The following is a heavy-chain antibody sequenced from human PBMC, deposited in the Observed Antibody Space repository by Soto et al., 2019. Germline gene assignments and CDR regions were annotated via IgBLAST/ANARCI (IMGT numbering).Heavy chain of an antibody. D-gene: IGHD1-1*01. CDR3: ARTLLETATTRDAFDI. V-gene: IGHV5-51*01. Sequence: PGESLKISCKGSGYSFTTYYWIGWVRQMPGKGLEWMGIIYPGDSDTRYSPSFQGHVTISADKSISTAYLQWSSLKTSDTAMYYCARTLLETATTRDAFDIWGQGTMVTVSS. CDR1: GYSFTTYYW. J-gene: IGHJ3*02. CDR2: IYPGDSDT.